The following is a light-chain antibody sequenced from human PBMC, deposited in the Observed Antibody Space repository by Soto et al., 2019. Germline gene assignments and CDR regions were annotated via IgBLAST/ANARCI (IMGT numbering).Light chain of an antibody. CDR2: SAS. CDR1: QSISTK. Sequence: EIVMTQSPATLSVSPGERATLSCRASQSISTKLAWYQQKPGQAPRVLIYSASTRATGIPARFSGSGSGTEFTLTISSLQPEDFAIYYCHQYDNWPPTWTFGQGTGVEIK. CDR3: HQYDNWPPTWT. J-gene: IGKJ1*01. V-gene: IGKV3-15*01.